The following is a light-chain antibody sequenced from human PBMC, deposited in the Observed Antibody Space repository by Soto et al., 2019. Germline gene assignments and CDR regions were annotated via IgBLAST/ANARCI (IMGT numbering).Light chain of an antibody. CDR1: QSLSSNY. CDR2: GAS. Sequence: EIVLTQSPGTLSLSPGEGATLSCRASQSLSSNYLAWYQQEPGQAPRLLIYGASSRATGIPDRFSGSGSGTDFTLTISRLEPEDFAVYYCQQYATSAYTFGQGTKLEIK. CDR3: QQYATSAYT. V-gene: IGKV3-20*01. J-gene: IGKJ2*01.